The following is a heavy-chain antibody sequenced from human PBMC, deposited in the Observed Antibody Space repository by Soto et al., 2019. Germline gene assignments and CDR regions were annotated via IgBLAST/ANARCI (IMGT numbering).Heavy chain of an antibody. CDR2: IRRDAGEE. V-gene: IGHV3-7*05. CDR3: ARAATYSDSRFYYDVCDS. Sequence: DVQLMESGGSLVQPGGSLRLSCAASRFTFSYYWMTLVRQAPGTGLEWVAKIRRDAGEEQYVDTVKGRFRVSRDNAKASLYLQMNSLRIEDTAVYYCARAATYSDSRFYYDVCDSWGQGTMVTVSS. J-gene: IGHJ3*02. D-gene: IGHD3-16*01. CDR1: RFTFSYYW.